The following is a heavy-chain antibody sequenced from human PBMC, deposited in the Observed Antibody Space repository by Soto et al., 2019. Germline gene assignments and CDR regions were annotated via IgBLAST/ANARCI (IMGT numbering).Heavy chain of an antibody. CDR2: VSYSGNT. D-gene: IGHD1-26*01. J-gene: IGHJ5*02. Sequence: QVHLQESGPGLVKPSETLSLTCSVSGGSISTYYWSWIRQTPGEGLEWIGYVSYSGNTNYKPTLKSRVTRSVDTSKNQFSLNLNSVTAADTAVYYCARGAHWFDPWGQGTLVTVSS. V-gene: IGHV4-59*01. CDR3: ARGAHWFDP. CDR1: GGSISTYY.